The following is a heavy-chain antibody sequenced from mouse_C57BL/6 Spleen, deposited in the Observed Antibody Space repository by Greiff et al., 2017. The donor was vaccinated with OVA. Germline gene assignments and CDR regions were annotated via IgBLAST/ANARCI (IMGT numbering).Heavy chain of an antibody. CDR2: ISYDGSN. CDR1: GYSITSGYY. CDR3: ASVYYYGSSFHFDY. J-gene: IGHJ2*01. D-gene: IGHD1-1*01. V-gene: IGHV3-6*01. Sequence: EVHLVESGPGLVKPSQSLSLTCSVTGYSITSGYYWNWIRQFPGNKLEWMGYISYDGSNNYNPSLKNRISITRDTSKNQFFLKLNSVTTEDTATYYCASVYYYGSSFHFDYWGQGTTLTVSS.